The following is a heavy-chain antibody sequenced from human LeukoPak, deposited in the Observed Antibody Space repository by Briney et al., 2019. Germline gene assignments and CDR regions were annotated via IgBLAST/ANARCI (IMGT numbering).Heavy chain of an antibody. CDR2: IYTSGST. Sequence: PSETLSLTCAVYGGSFSGYYWSWIRQPAGKGLEWIGRIYTSGSTNYNPSLKSRVTMSVDTSKNQFSLKLSSVTAADTAVYYCARDLGDYESHYYYYGMDVWGQGTTVTVSS. V-gene: IGHV4-4*07. D-gene: IGHD4-17*01. CDR1: GGSFSGYY. CDR3: ARDLGDYESHYYYYGMDV. J-gene: IGHJ6*02.